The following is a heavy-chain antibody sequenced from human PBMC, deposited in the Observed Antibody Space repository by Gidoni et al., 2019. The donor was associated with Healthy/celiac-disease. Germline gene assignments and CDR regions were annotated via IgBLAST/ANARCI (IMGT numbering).Heavy chain of an antibody. CDR3: ARLGRGGTTYYYYGMDV. CDR1: GYSFTSSR. J-gene: IGHJ6*02. CDR2: IYPGDSDT. D-gene: IGHD3-10*01. V-gene: IGHV5-51*01. Sequence: EVQLVQSGAEVKKPGESLKISCKGSGYSFTSSRFGWVRQMPGKGLEWMGIIYPGDSDTSYSPSFQGQVTISADKSISTAYLQWSSLKASDTAMYYCARLGRGGTTYYYYGMDVWGQGTTVTVSS.